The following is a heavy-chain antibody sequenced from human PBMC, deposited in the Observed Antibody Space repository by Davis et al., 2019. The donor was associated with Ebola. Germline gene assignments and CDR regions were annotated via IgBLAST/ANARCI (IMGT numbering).Heavy chain of an antibody. CDR2: INPNSGGT. CDR1: GYTFTGYY. Sequence: AASVKVSCKASGYTFTGYYMHWVRQAPGQGLEWMGWINPNSGGTNYAQKFQGWVTMTRDTSISTAYMELSSLRSDDTAVYYCARVYYYERFDPWGQGTLVTVSS. D-gene: IGHD3-22*01. J-gene: IGHJ5*02. CDR3: ARVYYYERFDP. V-gene: IGHV1-2*04.